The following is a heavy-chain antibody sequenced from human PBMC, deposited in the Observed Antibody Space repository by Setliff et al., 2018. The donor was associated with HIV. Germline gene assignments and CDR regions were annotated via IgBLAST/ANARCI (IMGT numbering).Heavy chain of an antibody. D-gene: IGHD2-8*02. J-gene: IGHJ5*02. CDR2: IGGDNANI. Sequence: GASVKVSCKASGYDFTAYAISWVRQAPGQGLEWMGRIGGDNANIKFAQSFQGRVTMTTDTSTNTAYLELTSLRSDDTAVYYCARYAASGTGWFDPWGQVTQVTVSS. CDR1: GYDFTAYA. CDR3: ARYAASGTGWFDP. V-gene: IGHV1-18*01.